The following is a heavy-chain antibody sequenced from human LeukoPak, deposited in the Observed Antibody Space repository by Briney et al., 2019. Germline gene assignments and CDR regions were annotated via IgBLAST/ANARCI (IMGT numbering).Heavy chain of an antibody. J-gene: IGHJ4*02. V-gene: IGHV1-18*01. CDR1: GCTFTNNA. CDR2: ISAYNGNT. Sequence: ASVKVSCKASGCTFTNNAITWVRQAPGQGLEWMGWISAYNGNTNYAQKLQGRVTMTTDTSTTTAYMELRGLRSDDTAVYYCARTPDIVVVPAAGFDYWGQGTLVTVSS. D-gene: IGHD2-2*01. CDR3: ARTPDIVVVPAAGFDY.